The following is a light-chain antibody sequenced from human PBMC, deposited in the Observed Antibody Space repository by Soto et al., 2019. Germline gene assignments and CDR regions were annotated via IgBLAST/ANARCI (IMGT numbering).Light chain of an antibody. Sequence: QSALTQPASVSGSPGQSITISCTGTSNDIGGYNYVSWYQQHLGKAPKLMIYEVSNRPSGISNRFSASKSGNAASLTISGLQAEDEADYYCSSYTTSSTYVFGTGTQLTVL. CDR2: EVS. CDR3: SSYTTSSTYV. V-gene: IGLV2-14*01. J-gene: IGLJ1*01. CDR1: SNDIGGYNY.